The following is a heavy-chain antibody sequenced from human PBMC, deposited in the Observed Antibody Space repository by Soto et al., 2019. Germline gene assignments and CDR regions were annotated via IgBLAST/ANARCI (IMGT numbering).Heavy chain of an antibody. Sequence: EVQLVESGGGLVKPGGSLRLSCSASGFIFSGYNMNWVRQAPGKGLEWVSSISSTSAYINYADSVKGRFTISRDNAKNSLYLQMNSLRAEDTAVYFCAKDEGSMIIVGQAAFDVWGRGTMVTVSS. CDR3: AKDEGSMIIVGQAAFDV. D-gene: IGHD3-22*01. V-gene: IGHV3-21*01. CDR2: ISSTSAYI. CDR1: GFIFSGYN. J-gene: IGHJ3*01.